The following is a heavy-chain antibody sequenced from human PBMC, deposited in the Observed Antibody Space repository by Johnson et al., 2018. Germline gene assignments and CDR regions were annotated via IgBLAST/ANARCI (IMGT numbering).Heavy chain of an antibody. CDR1: GFTFDDYA. CDR3: AKALVRGAADALDI. CDR2: ISGRGGST. D-gene: IGHD3-10*01. V-gene: IGHV3-23*04. J-gene: IGHJ3*02. Sequence: VQLVESGGVVVQPGGSLRLSCAASGFTFDDYAMHWVRQAPGKGLEWVSAISGRGGSTYYADSVKGRFTISRDNSKTTLFLQMTSLRAGETAVYYSAKALVRGAADALDIWGQGTMVTVSS.